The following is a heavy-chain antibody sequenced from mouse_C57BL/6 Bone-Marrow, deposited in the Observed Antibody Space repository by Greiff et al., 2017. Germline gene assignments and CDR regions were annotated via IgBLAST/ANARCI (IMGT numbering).Heavy chain of an antibody. CDR2: INPSCGYP. CDR3: APWTGDY. Sequence: QVHVKQSGAELAKPGASVKLSCKASGYTFPSYWMHWVQQRPGQGLEWIGYINPSCGYPKYTQKFKDKATLTADKSSSTAYMQLSSLTYEDSAVYYFAPWTGDYWGPGTTLTVSS. CDR1: GYTFPSYW. V-gene: IGHV1-7*01. J-gene: IGHJ2*01.